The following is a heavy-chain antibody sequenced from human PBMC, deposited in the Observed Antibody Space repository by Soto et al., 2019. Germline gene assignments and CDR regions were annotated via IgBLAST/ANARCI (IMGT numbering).Heavy chain of an antibody. J-gene: IGHJ4*01. D-gene: IGHD6-6*01. CDR3: ARGEQLVHFDS. V-gene: IGHV1-2*04. CDR1: GYIFPDYY. Sequence: ASVKVSCKASGYIFPDYYVHWVRQAPGEGLEWMGRINPNGGGTNYAQKFEGWVTMTTDTSISTAYMELSRLNFDDTAVYYCARGEQLVHFDSWGQGTLVTISS. CDR2: INPNGGGT.